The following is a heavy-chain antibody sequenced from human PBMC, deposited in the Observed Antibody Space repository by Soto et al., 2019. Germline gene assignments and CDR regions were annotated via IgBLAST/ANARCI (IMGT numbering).Heavy chain of an antibody. CDR1: GYTLTELS. CDR3: ASGGNDILTGYWQPRNYFDY. V-gene: IGHV1-24*01. J-gene: IGHJ4*02. D-gene: IGHD3-9*01. Sequence: ASVKVSCKVSGYTLTELSMHWVRQAPGKGLEWMGGFDPEDGETIYAQKFQGRVTMTEDTSTDTAYMELSSLRSEDTAVYYCASGGNDILTGYWQPRNYFDYWGQGTLVTVSS. CDR2: FDPEDGET.